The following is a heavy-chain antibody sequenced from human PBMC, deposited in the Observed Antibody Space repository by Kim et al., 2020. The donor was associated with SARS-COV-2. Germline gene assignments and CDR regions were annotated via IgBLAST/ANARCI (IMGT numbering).Heavy chain of an antibody. J-gene: IGHJ4*02. V-gene: IGHV1-69*04. Sequence: SVKVSCKASGGTFSSYAISWVRQAPGQGLEWMGRIIPILGIANYAQKFQGRVTITADKSTSTAYMELSSLRSEDTAVYYCASRGYSGYDDSFGFDYWGQGTLVTVSS. CDR3: ASRGYSGYDDSFGFDY. D-gene: IGHD5-12*01. CDR2: IIPILGIA. CDR1: GGTFSSYA.